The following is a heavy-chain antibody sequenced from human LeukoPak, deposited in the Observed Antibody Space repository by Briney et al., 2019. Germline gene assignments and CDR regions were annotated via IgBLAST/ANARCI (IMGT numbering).Heavy chain of an antibody. CDR1: GFTVSNKY. D-gene: IGHD3-3*01. Sequence: PGGSLRLSCAASGFTVSNKYMTWVRQAPGKGLEWVSLIYSDGRTYYADSVKGRCTISRDNSKNTLYLQMNSLRAEDTAVYYCARRIFGVDKYYMDVWGKGTTVTVSS. CDR3: ARRIFGVDKYYMDV. V-gene: IGHV3-53*01. CDR2: IYSDGRT. J-gene: IGHJ6*03.